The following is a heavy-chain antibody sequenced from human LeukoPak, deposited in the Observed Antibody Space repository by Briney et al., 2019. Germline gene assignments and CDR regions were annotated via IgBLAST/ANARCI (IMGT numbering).Heavy chain of an antibody. Sequence: AETLSLACTVSGGSIGSSSYCWAWIRQPPGKGLEGIGSIYYSKSTYYNPSLQSRVTISVDKSKNQFPLHLSSVTAEDTAVYYCAHYYYDSSGYYPPDYWGQGTLVTVSS. D-gene: IGHD3-22*01. CDR3: AHYYYDSSGYYPPDY. J-gene: IGHJ4*02. V-gene: IGHV4-39*06. CDR1: GGSIGSSSYC. CDR2: IYYSKST.